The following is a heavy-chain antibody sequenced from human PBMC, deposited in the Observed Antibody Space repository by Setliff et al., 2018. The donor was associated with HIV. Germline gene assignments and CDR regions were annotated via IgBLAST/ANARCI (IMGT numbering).Heavy chain of an antibody. Sequence: GVLRLSCAASGFTFTSFWMHWVRQAPGKGLVWVSRINSDGSSIKYADSVKGRFTISRDLSTSMVFLQMDSLRAEDTALYYCAKGPKYRDIAYHFESWGPGTQVTVSS. J-gene: IGHJ4*02. CDR3: AKGPKYRDIAYHFES. CDR1: GFTFTSFW. V-gene: IGHV3-74*03. D-gene: IGHD4-17*01. CDR2: INSDGSSI.